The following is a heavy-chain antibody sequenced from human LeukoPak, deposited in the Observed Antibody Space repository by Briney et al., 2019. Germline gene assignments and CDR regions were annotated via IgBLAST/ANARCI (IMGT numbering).Heavy chain of an antibody. CDR2: IYPGDSDT. CDR1: GYSFTSYW. J-gene: IGHJ4*02. V-gene: IGHV5-51*01. CDR3: ARSTGDSSGYYPGGY. Sequence: GESLKISCKGSGYSFTSYWIGWVRQMPGKGLEWTGIIYPGDSDTRYSPSFQGQVTISADKSISTAYLQWSSLKASDTAMYYCARSTGDSSGYYPGGYWGQGTLVTVSS. D-gene: IGHD3-22*01.